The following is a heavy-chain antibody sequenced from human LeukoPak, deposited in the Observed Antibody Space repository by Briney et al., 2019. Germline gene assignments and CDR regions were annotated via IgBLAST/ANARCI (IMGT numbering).Heavy chain of an antibody. J-gene: IGHJ4*02. D-gene: IGHD6-6*01. V-gene: IGHV3-74*01. Sequence: GGSLRLSCAASGFTFSNSAMNWVRQAPGKGLVWVSRINTDGSTINYADSVKGRFTISRDNAKNTLYLQMNSLRAEDTAVYYCARAVTIATRSTGYWGQGTLVTVSS. CDR3: ARAVTIATRSTGY. CDR2: INTDGSTI. CDR1: GFTFSNSA.